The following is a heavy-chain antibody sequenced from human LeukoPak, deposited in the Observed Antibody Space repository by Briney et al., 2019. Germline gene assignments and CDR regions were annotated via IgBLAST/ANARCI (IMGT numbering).Heavy chain of an antibody. CDR3: ARLWNKVGATEVDWFDP. J-gene: IGHJ5*02. CDR1: GGSISSYY. CDR2: INHSGST. Sequence: SETLSLTCTVSGGSISSYYWSWIRQPPGKGLEWIGEINHSGSTNYNPSLKSRVTISVDTSKNQFSLKLSSVTAADTAVYYCARLWNKVGATEVDWFDPWGQGTLVTVSS. D-gene: IGHD1-26*01. V-gene: IGHV4-34*01.